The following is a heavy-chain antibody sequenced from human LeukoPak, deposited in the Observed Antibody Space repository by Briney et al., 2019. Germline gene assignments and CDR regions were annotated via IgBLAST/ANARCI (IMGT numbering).Heavy chain of an antibody. D-gene: IGHD3-10*01. J-gene: IGHJ4*02. CDR1: GGSISGYY. V-gene: IGHV4-59*08. CDR2: IYYSGNT. Sequence: PSETLSLTCTVSGGSISGYYWSWIRQPPGEGLECIGYIYYSGNTNYNPSLKSRVAISLDMSKNQFSLKLSSVTAADTAVYYCARHNYYGSGSVDFWGQGTLVTVSS. CDR3: ARHNYYGSGSVDF.